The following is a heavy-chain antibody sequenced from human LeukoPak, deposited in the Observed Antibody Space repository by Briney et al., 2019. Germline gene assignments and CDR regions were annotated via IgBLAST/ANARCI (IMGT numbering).Heavy chain of an antibody. CDR2: INPSGGST. CDR1: GYTFTSYY. J-gene: IGHJ6*02. CDR3: ARGGSYYVYYYYYGMDV. Sequence: GASVKVSCKASGYTFTSYYMHWVRQAPGQGLEWMGIINPSGGSTSYAQKFQGRVTMTRDTSTSTVYMELSSLRSEDTTVYYCARGGSYYVYYYYYGMDVWGQGTTVTVSS. D-gene: IGHD1-26*01. V-gene: IGHV1-46*01.